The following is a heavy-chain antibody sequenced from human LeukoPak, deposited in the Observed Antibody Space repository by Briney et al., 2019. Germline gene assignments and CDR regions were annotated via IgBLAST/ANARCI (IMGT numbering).Heavy chain of an antibody. J-gene: IGHJ4*02. Sequence: GGSLRLSCAASGFTFSIYGMHWVRQAPGKGLEWVAFIRYDGSNKYYADSVKGRFTISRDNSKNTLYLQMNSLRAEDTAVYYCAKSPTYYYDTSGYRYFDYWGQGTLVTVSS. CDR3: AKSPTYYYDTSGYRYFDY. CDR2: IRYDGSNK. CDR1: GFTFSIYG. D-gene: IGHD3-22*01. V-gene: IGHV3-30*02.